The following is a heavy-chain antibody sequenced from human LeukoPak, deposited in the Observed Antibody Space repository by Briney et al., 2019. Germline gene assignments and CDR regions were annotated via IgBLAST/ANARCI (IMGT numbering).Heavy chain of an antibody. J-gene: IGHJ4*02. CDR3: ARDPFRGSTRYYYFDY. Sequence: GGSLRLSCAASGFTVSSNYMSWVRQAPGKGLEWVSVIYSGGSTYYADSVKGRFTISRDNSKNTLYLQMNSLRAEDTAVYYCARDPFRGSTRYYYFDYWGQGTLVTVSS. D-gene: IGHD2-15*01. V-gene: IGHV3-53*01. CDR1: GFTVSSNY. CDR2: IYSGGST.